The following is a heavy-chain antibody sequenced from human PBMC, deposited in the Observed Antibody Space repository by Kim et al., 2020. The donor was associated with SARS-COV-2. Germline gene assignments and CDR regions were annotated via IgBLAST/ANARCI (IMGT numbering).Heavy chain of an antibody. CDR3: ARDRRFDWLPSPIDY. V-gene: IGHV3-21*01. D-gene: IGHD3-9*01. CDR1: GFTFSSYS. J-gene: IGHJ4*02. CDR2: ISSSSSYI. Sequence: GGSLRLSCAASGFTFSSYSMNWVRQAPGKGLEWVSSISSSSSYIYYADSVKGRFTISRDNAKNSLYLQMNSLRAEDTAVYYCARDRRFDWLPSPIDYWGQGPLVTVSS.